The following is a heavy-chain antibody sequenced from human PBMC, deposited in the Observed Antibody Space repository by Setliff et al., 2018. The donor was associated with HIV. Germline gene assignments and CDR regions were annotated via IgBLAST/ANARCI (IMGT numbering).Heavy chain of an antibody. CDR2: IYYSGST. V-gene: IGHV4-30-4*08. CDR3: ASLNYYDSSWSPNDY. J-gene: IGHJ4*02. Sequence: SSETLSLTCTVSGGSISNGDHYWAWIRQPPGKGLEWIGYIYYSGSTYYNPSLKSRVTISVDTSKNQFSLKLSSVTAADTAVYYCASLNYYDSSWSPNDYWGQGTLVTVSS. D-gene: IGHD3-22*01. CDR1: GGSISNGDHY.